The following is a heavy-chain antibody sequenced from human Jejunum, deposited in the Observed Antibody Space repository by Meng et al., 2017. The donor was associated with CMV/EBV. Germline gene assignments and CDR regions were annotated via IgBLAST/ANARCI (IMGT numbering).Heavy chain of an antibody. CDR3: ARDDKDCRSSSCYAFDY. Sequence: STKYMSWVRKAPGKGLEWVSAIYAAGRTDYADSVKGRFTMSSDKSKNIVYLQMNSLRAEDTATYYCARDDKDCRSSSCYAFDYWGQGTVVTVSS. J-gene: IGHJ4*02. V-gene: IGHV3-53*01. CDR1: STKY. D-gene: IGHD2-2*01. CDR2: IYAAGRT.